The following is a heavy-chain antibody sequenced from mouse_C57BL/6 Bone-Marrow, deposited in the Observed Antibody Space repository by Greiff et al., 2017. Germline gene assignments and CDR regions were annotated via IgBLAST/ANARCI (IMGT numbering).Heavy chain of an antibody. CDR2: IYPGSGST. Sequence: QQSGAELVKPGASVKMSCKASGYTFTSYWITWVKQRPGQGLEWIGDIYPGSGSTNYNEKFKSKATLTVDTSSSTAYMQLSSLTSEDSAVYYCAPMISYYFDYWGQGTTLTVSS. CDR3: APMISYYFDY. D-gene: IGHD2-3*01. CDR1: GYTFTSYW. V-gene: IGHV1-55*01. J-gene: IGHJ2*01.